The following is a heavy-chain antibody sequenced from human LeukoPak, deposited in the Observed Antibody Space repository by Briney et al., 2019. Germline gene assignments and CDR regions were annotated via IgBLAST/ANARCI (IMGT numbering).Heavy chain of an antibody. Sequence: PGGSLRLSCAASGFTVSSNYMSWVRQAPGKGLEWVSVIYSGGSTYYADSVKGRFTISRDNSKNTLYLQMNSLRAEDTAVYYCAKGWLGYYYDSSGYYGEDSFDIWGQRTIVTVSS. CDR3: AKGWLGYYYDSSGYYGEDSFDI. CDR2: IYSGGST. V-gene: IGHV3-53*01. D-gene: IGHD3-22*01. CDR1: GFTVSSNY. J-gene: IGHJ3*02.